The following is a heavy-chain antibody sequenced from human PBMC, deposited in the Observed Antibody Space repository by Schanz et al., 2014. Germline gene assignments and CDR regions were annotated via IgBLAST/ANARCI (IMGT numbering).Heavy chain of an antibody. CDR1: RLTFGNYW. V-gene: IGHV3-7*01. CDR2: INQDGSQK. Sequence: EVQLVESGGGLVQPGGSLRLSCATSRLTFGNYWMSWVRQAPGKGLEWVANINQDGSQKYYVGSVKGRFTISRDNAKDSLYLQMTSLRAEDTAVYYCAREEGYGYGPGAFDIWGQGTTVTVSS. CDR3: AREEGYGYGPGAFDI. D-gene: IGHD5-18*01. J-gene: IGHJ6*02.